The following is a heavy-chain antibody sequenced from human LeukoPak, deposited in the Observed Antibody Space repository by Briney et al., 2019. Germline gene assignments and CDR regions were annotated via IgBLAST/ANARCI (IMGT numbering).Heavy chain of an antibody. CDR2: IYAGGST. Sequence: GGSLRLSCAASGFTVSDNYMGWVRQAPGKGLEWVSVIYAGGSTYYADSVKGRFTISRDKSKSTLYLQMNSLRAEDTAVYYCTRVYDFSSDSWGQGTLVTVSS. J-gene: IGHJ5*01. V-gene: IGHV3-66*01. CDR3: TRVYDFSSDS. CDR1: GFTVSDNY. D-gene: IGHD3-3*01.